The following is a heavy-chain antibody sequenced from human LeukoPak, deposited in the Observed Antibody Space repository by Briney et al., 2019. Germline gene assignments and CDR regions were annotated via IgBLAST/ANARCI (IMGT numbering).Heavy chain of an antibody. CDR3: ARAPGRRSYHYYYMDV. Sequence: EASVKVSCKASGYTFTGYYMHWVRQAPGQGLEWMGWINPYSGGPNYAQKFQGRVTMTRDTSISTAYMELSRLISDDTAVYYCARAPGRRSYHYYYMDVWGKGTTVTISS. D-gene: IGHD2-15*01. CDR1: GYTFTGYY. V-gene: IGHV1-2*02. J-gene: IGHJ6*03. CDR2: INPYSGGP.